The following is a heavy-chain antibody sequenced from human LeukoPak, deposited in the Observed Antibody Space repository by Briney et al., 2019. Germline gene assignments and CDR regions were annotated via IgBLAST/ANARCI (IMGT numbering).Heavy chain of an antibody. V-gene: IGHV3-53*01. CDR3: ARGGSYLSAFDI. J-gene: IGHJ3*02. D-gene: IGHD1-26*01. Sequence: GGSLRLSCAASGFTVSSNYMSWVRQAPGKGLEWVSIIYSGGSTFYADSVEGRFTISRDSSKNTLYLQMNSLRAEDTAVYYCARGGSYLSAFDIWGQGTMVTVSS. CDR1: GFTVSSNY. CDR2: IYSGGST.